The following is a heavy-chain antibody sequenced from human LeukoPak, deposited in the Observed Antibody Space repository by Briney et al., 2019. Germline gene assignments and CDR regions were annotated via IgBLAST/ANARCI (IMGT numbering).Heavy chain of an antibody. J-gene: IGHJ4*02. CDR2: ISTTSSYI. V-gene: IGHV3-21*04. CDR3: AGRITMVRGVIGDY. D-gene: IGHD3-10*01. CDR1: GFTFSSYS. Sequence: GGSLRLSCAASGFTFSSYSMNWVRQAPGKGLEWVSSISTTSSYIYYADSVKGRFTISRDNSKNTLYLQMNSLRAEDTAVYYCAGRITMVRGVIGDYWGQGTLVTVSS.